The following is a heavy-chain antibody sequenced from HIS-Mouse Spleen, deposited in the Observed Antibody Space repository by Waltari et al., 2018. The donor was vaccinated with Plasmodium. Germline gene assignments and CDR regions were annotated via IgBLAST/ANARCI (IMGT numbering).Heavy chain of an antibody. CDR1: GFTFSRSA. CDR3: AKSSKGTGDLWDY. Sequence: EVQLLASGGGLVPPGGSLRLSCEPSGFTFSRSALTLSGLAQGKGLEWVSAISGSGGSTYYADSVKGRFTISRDNSKNTLYLQMNSLRAEDTAVYYCAKSSKGTGDLWDYWGQGTLVTVSS. V-gene: IGHV3-23*01. D-gene: IGHD7-27*01. CDR2: ISGSGGST. J-gene: IGHJ4*02.